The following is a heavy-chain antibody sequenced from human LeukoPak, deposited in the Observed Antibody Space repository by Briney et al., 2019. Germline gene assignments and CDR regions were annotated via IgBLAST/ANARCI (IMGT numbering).Heavy chain of an antibody. CDR1: GFTFNNYA. J-gene: IGHJ6*02. D-gene: IGHD3-10*01. Sequence: GGSLRLSCAASGFTFNNYAMTWVRQAPGKGLEWVSGISGSGEGTYYADSLKGRFTISRDNSKNTGYLQMNSLRADDTAVYFCAKVLRPYADHYYDGMDVWGQGTTVTVSS. V-gene: IGHV3-23*01. CDR3: AKVLRPYADHYYDGMDV. CDR2: ISGSGEGT.